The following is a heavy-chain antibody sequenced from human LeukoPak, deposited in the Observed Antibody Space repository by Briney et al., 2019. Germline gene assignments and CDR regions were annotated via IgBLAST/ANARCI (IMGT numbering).Heavy chain of an antibody. CDR1: GYTFTSYG. D-gene: IGHD1-26*01. CDR3: ARASFGVGATH. CDR2: ISAYNGNT. Sequence: ASVKVSCKASGYTFTSYGISWVRQAPGQGLEWMGWISAYNGNTNYAQKLQGRVTMTTETSTRTAYMELRSLRSDDTAVYYCARASFGVGATHWGQGTLVTVSS. V-gene: IGHV1-18*01. J-gene: IGHJ4*02.